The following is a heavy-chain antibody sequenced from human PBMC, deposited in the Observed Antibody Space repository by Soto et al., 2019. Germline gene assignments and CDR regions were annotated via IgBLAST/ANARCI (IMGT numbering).Heavy chain of an antibody. CDR2: INPKTAAT. CDR1: GYTFSDYF. J-gene: IGHJ6*02. D-gene: IGHD4-4*01. V-gene: IGHV1-2*04. Sequence: ASVKVSCKASGYTFSDYFIQWLRQAPGQVLEWVAWINPKTAATNYAKKFQGWATVTRDTSFSTAYLELTGLRPDDTGIYYCARIKWGLDHYSCMDVWGQGTAVTVSS. CDR3: ARIKWGLDHYSCMDV.